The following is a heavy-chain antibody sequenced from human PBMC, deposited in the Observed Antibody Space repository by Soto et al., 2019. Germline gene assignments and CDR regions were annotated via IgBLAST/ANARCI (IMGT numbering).Heavy chain of an antibody. CDR1: GGSISSSSYY. Sequence: SETLSLTCTVSGGSISSSSYYWGWIRQPPGKGLEWIGSIYYSGSTYYNPSLKSRVTISVDTSKNQFSLKLGSVTAADTAVYYCASELNDIVVVPAATRTQNGGNSTPNYYYYGMDVWGQGTTVTVSS. D-gene: IGHD2-2*01. V-gene: IGHV4-39*01. CDR2: IYYSGST. CDR3: ASELNDIVVVPAATRTQNGGNSTPNYYYYGMDV. J-gene: IGHJ6*02.